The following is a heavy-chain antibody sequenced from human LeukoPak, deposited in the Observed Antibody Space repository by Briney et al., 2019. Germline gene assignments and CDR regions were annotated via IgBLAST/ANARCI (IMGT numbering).Heavy chain of an antibody. J-gene: IGHJ4*02. CDR3: AREGDFWSGYYLLY. CDR2: IKQDGSEK. Sequence: GGSLRLSCAASGFTFSSYWMSWVRQAPGKGLEWVANIKQDGSEKYYVDSVKGRFTISRDNAKNSLYLQMNSLRAEDTAVYYCAREGDFWSGYYLLYWGQGTLVTVSS. CDR1: GFTFSSYW. D-gene: IGHD3-3*01. V-gene: IGHV3-7*01.